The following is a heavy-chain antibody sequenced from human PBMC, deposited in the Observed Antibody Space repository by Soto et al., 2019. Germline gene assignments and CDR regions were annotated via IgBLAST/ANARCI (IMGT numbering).Heavy chain of an antibody. CDR2: MNPNSGNT. V-gene: IGHV1-8*01. J-gene: IGHJ3*02. CDR3: ARAVLYDYGDHVTAFDI. CDR1: GYTFTSYD. Sequence: GASVKVSCKASGYTFTSYDINWVRQATGQGLEWMGWMNPNSGNTGYAQKFQGRVTMTRNTSISTAYMELSSLRSEDTAVYYCARAVLYDYGDHVTAFDIWGQGTMVTV. D-gene: IGHD4-17*01.